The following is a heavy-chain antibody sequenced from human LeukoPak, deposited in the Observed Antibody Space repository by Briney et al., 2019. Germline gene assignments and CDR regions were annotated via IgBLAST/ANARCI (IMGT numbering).Heavy chain of an antibody. Sequence: GGFLRLSCTTSGFTFTNYGFHWVRQAPGKGLEWMSFIKSDGTDKHYADSVKGRFTISRDNSKNTLYLQMDSLRPEDTAVYYCTKGISTEDYRFFFWSQGTLVTVSS. J-gene: IGHJ4*02. D-gene: IGHD3-16*02. CDR3: TKGISTEDYRFFF. CDR1: GFTFTNYG. CDR2: IKSDGTDK. V-gene: IGHV3-30*02.